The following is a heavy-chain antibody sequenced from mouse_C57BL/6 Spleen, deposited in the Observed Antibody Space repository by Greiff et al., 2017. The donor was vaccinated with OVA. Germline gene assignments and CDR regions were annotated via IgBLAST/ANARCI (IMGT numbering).Heavy chain of an antibody. D-gene: IGHD1-1*01. J-gene: IGHJ4*01. CDR2: ISSGSSTI. Sequence: DVMLVESGGGLVKPGGSLKLSCAASGFTFSDYGMHWVRQAPEKGLEWVAYISSGSSTIYYADTVKGRFTISRDNAKNTLFLQMTSLRSEDTAMYYCVRDYGSSYDYAMDYWGQGTSVTVSS. CDR1: GFTFSDYG. CDR3: VRDYGSSYDYAMDY. V-gene: IGHV5-17*01.